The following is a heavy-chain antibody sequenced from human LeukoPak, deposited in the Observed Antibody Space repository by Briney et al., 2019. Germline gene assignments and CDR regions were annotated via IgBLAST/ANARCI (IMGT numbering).Heavy chain of an antibody. D-gene: IGHD6-13*01. CDR2: MNPNSGNT. V-gene: IGHV1-8*03. CDR3: ARVGGSSWTSSKSYYYMDV. J-gene: IGHJ6*03. CDR1: GYTFTSYD. Sequence: GASVKVSCKASGYTFTSYDINWVRQATGQGLEWMGWMNPNSGNTGCAQKFQGRVTITRNTSISTAYMELSSLRSEDTAVYYCARVGGSSWTSSKSYYYMDVWGKGTTVTVSS.